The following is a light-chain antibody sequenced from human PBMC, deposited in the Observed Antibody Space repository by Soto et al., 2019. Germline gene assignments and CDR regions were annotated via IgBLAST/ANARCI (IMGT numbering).Light chain of an antibody. CDR2: GAS. V-gene: IGKV3-20*01. CDR3: QQYGGTPPIT. Sequence: ELVMTQSPDTLSVSPGERATLLCRASQSVRNNLAWYQQKPGQAPRFLIYGASSRATGIPDRFSGSGSGTDFTLTISRLEPDDFAVYYCQQYGGTPPITFGQGTRLEIK. CDR1: QSVRNN. J-gene: IGKJ5*01.